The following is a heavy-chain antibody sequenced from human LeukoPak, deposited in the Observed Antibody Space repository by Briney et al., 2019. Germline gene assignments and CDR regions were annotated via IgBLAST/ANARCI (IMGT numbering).Heavy chain of an antibody. CDR2: ISGSGGST. CDR3: AKNSQIVPSLKRNAMVRGVFGLVWYFDL. CDR1: GLTFSSYA. D-gene: IGHD3-10*01. V-gene: IGHV3-23*01. J-gene: IGHJ2*01. Sequence: GGSLRLSCAASGLTFSSYAMSWVRQAPGKGLEWVSAISGSGGSTYYADSVKGRFTISRDNSKNTLYLQMNSLRAEDTAVYYCAKNSQIVPSLKRNAMVRGVFGLVWYFDLWGRGTLVTVSS.